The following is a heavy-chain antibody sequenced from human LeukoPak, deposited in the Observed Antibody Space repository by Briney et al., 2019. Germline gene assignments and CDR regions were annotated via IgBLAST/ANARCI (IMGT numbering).Heavy chain of an antibody. CDR2: ISSSSSTI. CDR1: GFTFSSYS. CDR3: ARDLAMVRGVTYFDY. Sequence: GGSLRLSCAASGFTFSSYSMNWVRQAPGKGLEWVSYISSSSSTIYYADSVKGRFTISRDNAKNSLYLQMNSLRAEDTAVYYCARDLAMVRGVTYFDYWGQGTLVTVSS. D-gene: IGHD3-10*01. J-gene: IGHJ4*02. V-gene: IGHV3-48*04.